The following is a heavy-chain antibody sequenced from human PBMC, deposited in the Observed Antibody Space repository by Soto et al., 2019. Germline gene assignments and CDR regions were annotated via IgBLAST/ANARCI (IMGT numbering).Heavy chain of an antibody. D-gene: IGHD2-15*01. CDR1: GFTFSSYG. V-gene: IGHV3-33*01. J-gene: IGHJ6*02. CDR3: ARDGEDCSGGSCLDGMDV. Sequence: QVQLVESGGGVVQPGRSLRLSCAASGFTFSSYGMHWVRQAPGKGLEWVAVIWYDGSNKYYADSVKGRFTISRDNSKNTLYLQMNSLRAEDTAVYYCARDGEDCSGGSCLDGMDVWGQGTTVTVSS. CDR2: IWYDGSNK.